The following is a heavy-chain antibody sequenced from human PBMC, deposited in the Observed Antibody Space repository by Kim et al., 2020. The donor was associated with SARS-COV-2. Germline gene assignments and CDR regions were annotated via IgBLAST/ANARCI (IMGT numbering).Heavy chain of an antibody. D-gene: IGHD6-19*01. CDR3: ASFVAVAGYTWFDP. Sequence: PSPKSRGTISADTSKTQFSLKMSSVTAADTAVYYCASFVAVAGYTWFDPWGQGTLVTVSS. V-gene: IGHV4-34*01. J-gene: IGHJ5*02.